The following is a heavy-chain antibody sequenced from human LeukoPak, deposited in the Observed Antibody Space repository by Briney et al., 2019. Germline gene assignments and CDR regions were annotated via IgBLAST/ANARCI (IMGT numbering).Heavy chain of an antibody. CDR3: ARGGSGIAAAGDNWFDP. D-gene: IGHD6-13*01. V-gene: IGHV3-74*01. CDR1: GFTLSSYW. J-gene: IGHJ5*02. Sequence: GGSLRLSCVASGFTLSSYWMHWVRQAPGKGLVWVSRFNSDGRSTSHADSVKGRFTISRDNARNTRYLQMNSLRAEDTAVYYCARGGSGIAAAGDNWFDPWGQGTLVTVSS. CDR2: FNSDGRST.